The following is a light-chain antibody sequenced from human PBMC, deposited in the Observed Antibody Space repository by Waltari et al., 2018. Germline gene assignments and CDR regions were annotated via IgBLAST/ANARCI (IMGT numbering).Light chain of an antibody. V-gene: IGKV3-20*01. CDR1: RSISDNY. Sequence: EIVLTQSPGTLSLSPGERATLSCRASRSISDNYLAWYQQKVDQAPRPLIWGASNGAGGTPDRFRGSGSGTDFTLTISRLEPEDFAVYFCQQYHDWPLYTFGQGTNLEIK. CDR2: GAS. J-gene: IGKJ2*01. CDR3: QQYHDWPLYT.